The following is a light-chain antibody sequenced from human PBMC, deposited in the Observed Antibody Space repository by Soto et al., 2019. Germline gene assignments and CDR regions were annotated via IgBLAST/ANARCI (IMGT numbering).Light chain of an antibody. J-gene: IGKJ2*01. CDR1: QGISYH. CDR3: QQYGSSSYT. V-gene: IGKV1-27*01. CDR2: GAS. Sequence: DLQMTQSPSSLSASVGDRVTITCRASQGISYHVAWYQQKPGKVPKLLIYGASTLQSGVPSRFSGSGSGTDFTLTISSLQPEDFATYYCQQYGSSSYTFGQGTRLEIK.